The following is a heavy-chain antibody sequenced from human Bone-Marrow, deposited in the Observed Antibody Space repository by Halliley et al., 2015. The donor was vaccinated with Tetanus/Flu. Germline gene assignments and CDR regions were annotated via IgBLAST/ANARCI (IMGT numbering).Heavy chain of an antibody. CDR2: ISGRGGTK. CDR1: GFSFASYD. Sequence: SLRLSCAASGFSFASYDMNWVRQAPGKGLEWVSGISGRGGTKSYADSVTGRFTISRDNAKNEVYLQMNSLRDEDTAVYYCAKDPFGPWFGEQGFFDVWGQGTKVTVSS. J-gene: IGHJ3*01. V-gene: IGHV3-23*01. D-gene: IGHD3-10*01. CDR3: AKDPFGPWFGEQGFFDV.